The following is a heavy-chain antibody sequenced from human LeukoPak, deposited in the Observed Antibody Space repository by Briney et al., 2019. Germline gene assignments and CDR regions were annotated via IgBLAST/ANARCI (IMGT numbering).Heavy chain of an antibody. CDR2: ISGSGGST. CDR1: GFTFSSYA. Sequence: GGSLRLSCAASGFTFSSYAMSWVRQAPGKGLEWVSAISGSGGSTYYADSVKGRFTISRDNSKNTLYPQMNSLRAEDTAVYYCARRAYYDSSGYPRNFDYWGQGTLVTVSS. CDR3: ARRAYYDSSGYPRNFDY. V-gene: IGHV3-23*01. J-gene: IGHJ4*02. D-gene: IGHD3-22*01.